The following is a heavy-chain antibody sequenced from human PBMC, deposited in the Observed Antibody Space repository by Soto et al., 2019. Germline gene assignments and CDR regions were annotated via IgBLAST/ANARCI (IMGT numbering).Heavy chain of an antibody. Sequence: QVQLVESGGGVVQPGRSLRLSCAASGFTFSTYDMHWVRQAPGKGLEWVAVISSDGSNEYYADSVKGRFTISRDNSKNTLYVQMTRLRAEDTAVYYCAKDLGDSSADDGADYWGQGTLVTVSS. CDR2: ISSDGSNE. D-gene: IGHD6-25*01. CDR1: GFTFSTYD. CDR3: AKDLGDSSADDGADY. J-gene: IGHJ4*02. V-gene: IGHV3-30*18.